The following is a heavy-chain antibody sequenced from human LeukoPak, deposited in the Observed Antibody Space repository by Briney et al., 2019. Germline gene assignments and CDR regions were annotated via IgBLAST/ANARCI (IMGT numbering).Heavy chain of an antibody. CDR1: GGSISSYY. CDR2: IYYNGGT. Sequence: PSETLSLTCTVSGGSISSYYWSWIRQPPGKGLEWIGYIYYNGGTNYNPSLRSRVTISVDTSKNHFSLRLSSVTAADTAMYYCARAGGVDTGMDANFDYWGQGTLVTVSS. D-gene: IGHD5-18*01. CDR3: ARAGGVDTGMDANFDY. V-gene: IGHV4-59*01. J-gene: IGHJ4*02.